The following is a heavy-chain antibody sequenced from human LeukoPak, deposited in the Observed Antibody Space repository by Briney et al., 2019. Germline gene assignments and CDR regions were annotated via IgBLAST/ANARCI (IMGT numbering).Heavy chain of an antibody. CDR1: GCTFSSYW. D-gene: IGHD3-16*02. CDR2: IKQDGSEK. V-gene: IGHV3-7*03. Sequence: GGTLRLSCAASGCTFSSYWMSWVRQAPGKGLEWVANIKQDGSEKYYVDSVKGRFTISRDNAKNSLYLQMHSLRAEDTAVYYCARDGGYDYVWGSYRYGGYFDYWGQGTLVTVSS. CDR3: ARDGGYDYVWGSYRYGGYFDY. J-gene: IGHJ4*02.